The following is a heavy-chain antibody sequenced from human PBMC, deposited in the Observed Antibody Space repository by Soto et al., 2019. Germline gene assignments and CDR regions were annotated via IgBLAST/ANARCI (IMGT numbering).Heavy chain of an antibody. J-gene: IGHJ5*02. D-gene: IGHD1-1*01. CDR3: VRDGTKTLRDWFDP. CDR2: IYATGTT. Sequence: LSETLSLTCTVSGASISGFYWSWIRKSAGKGLEWIGRIYATGTTDYNPSLKSRVMMSVDTSKKQFSLKLRSVTAADTAVYYCVRDGTKTLRDWFDPWGQGISVTVSS. CDR1: GASISGFY. V-gene: IGHV4-4*07.